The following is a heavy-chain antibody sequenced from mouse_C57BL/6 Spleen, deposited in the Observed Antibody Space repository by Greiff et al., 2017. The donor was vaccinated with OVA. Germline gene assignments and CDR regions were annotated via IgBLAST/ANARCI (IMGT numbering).Heavy chain of an antibody. CDR1: GYTFTSYW. D-gene: IGHD2-5*01. CDR3: ARGGYSNYGAWFAY. J-gene: IGHJ3*01. V-gene: IGHV1-50*01. CDR2: IDPSDSYT. Sequence: QVQLQQPGAELVKPGASVKLSCKASGYTFTSYWMQWVKQRPGQGLEWIGEIDPSDSYTNYNQKFKGKATLTVDTSSSTAYMQLSSLTSEDSAVYYCARGGYSNYGAWFAYWGQGTLVTVSA.